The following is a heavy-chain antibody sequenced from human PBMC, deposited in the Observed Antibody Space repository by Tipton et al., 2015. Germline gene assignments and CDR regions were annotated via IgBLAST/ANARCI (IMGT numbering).Heavy chain of an antibody. CDR1: GYTLTSYD. CDR2: MNPKSGNT. V-gene: IGHV1-8*01. D-gene: IGHD6-19*01. CDR3: ARARGRHSGLFDS. J-gene: IGHJ4*02. Sequence: QLVQSGAEVKEPGASVKVSCKASGYTLTSYDINWVRQATGQGLEWMGWMNPKSGNTGYAQKFQGRVTMTRDTSISTAYMELSSLASEDTAVYYCARARGRHSGLFDSWGQGTLVTVSS.